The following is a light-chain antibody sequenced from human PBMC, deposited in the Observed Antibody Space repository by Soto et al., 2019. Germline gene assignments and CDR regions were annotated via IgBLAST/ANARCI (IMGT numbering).Light chain of an antibody. CDR2: EVS. CDR3: SSYSSSSTLV. CDR1: SSDVGGYIY. Sequence: ALTQPASVSGPPGQSITIACTGTSSDVGGYIYVSWFQQHPGKAPKLIIYEVSNRPSGVSDRFSASKSGNTASLTISGLQAEDESTYYCSSYSSSSTLVFGTGTKVTVL. V-gene: IGLV2-14*01. J-gene: IGLJ1*01.